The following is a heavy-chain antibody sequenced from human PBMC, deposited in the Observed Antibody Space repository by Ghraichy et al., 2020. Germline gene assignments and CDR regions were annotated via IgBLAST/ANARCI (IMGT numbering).Heavy chain of an antibody. CDR3: AKDRAGDGGYYYDAMDV. D-gene: IGHD6-19*01. CDR1: GFIFSNYG. J-gene: IGHJ6*02. CDR2: ISGSGDKT. V-gene: IGHV3-23*01. Sequence: GGSLRLSCEASGFIFSNYGMTWVRQAPGKGLEWVSGISGSGDKTYYADSVKGRLTISRDMSKNTLYLQLNSLRAEDTAIYYCAKDRAGDGGYYYDAMDVWGQGTSVTVSS.